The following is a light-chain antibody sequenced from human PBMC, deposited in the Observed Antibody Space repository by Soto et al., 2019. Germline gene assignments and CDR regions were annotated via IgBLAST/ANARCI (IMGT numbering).Light chain of an antibody. CDR1: ARDVGGHNY. CDR2: DVS. CDR3: TSYTSTTTLHVV. V-gene: IGLV2-14*03. Sequence: QSALTQPASVSGSPGQSITISCTGTARDVGGHNYVSWYQQHPGKAPKLIIYDVSNRPSGVSNRFSGSESGNTASLTISGLQAADEADYYGTSYTSTTTLHVVFGGGTKLTVL. J-gene: IGLJ2*01.